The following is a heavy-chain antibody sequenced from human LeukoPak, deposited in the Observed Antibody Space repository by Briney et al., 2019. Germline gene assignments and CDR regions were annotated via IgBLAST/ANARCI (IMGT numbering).Heavy chain of an antibody. CDR3: ARDRNLDFWSGYWTDYYYYMDV. D-gene: IGHD3-3*01. V-gene: IGHV1-69*13. Sequence: SVKVSCKASGGTFSSYAVSWVRQAPGQGLEWMGGIIPIFGTANYAQKFQGRVTITADESTSTAYMELSSLRSEDTAVYYCARDRNLDFWSGYWTDYYYYMDVWGKGTTVTVSS. CDR2: IIPIFGTA. CDR1: GGTFSSYA. J-gene: IGHJ6*03.